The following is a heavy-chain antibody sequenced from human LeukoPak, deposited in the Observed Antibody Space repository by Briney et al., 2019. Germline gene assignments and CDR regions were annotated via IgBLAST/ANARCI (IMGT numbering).Heavy chain of an antibody. D-gene: IGHD3-10*01. V-gene: IGHV4-59*08. CDR3: ARSSMVRGVIYYYGMDV. Sequence: SSETLSLTCTVSGGSISSYYWSWLRQPPGKGLEWIGYIYYSGGTNYNPSLKSRVTISVDTSKNQFSLKLSSVTAADTAVYYCARSSMVRGVIYYYGMDVWGQGTTVTVSS. CDR1: GGSISSYY. J-gene: IGHJ6*02. CDR2: IYYSGGT.